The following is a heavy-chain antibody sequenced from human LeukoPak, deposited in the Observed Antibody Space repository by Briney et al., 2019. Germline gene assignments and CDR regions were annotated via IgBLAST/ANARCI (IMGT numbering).Heavy chain of an antibody. V-gene: IGHV3-74*01. CDR3: ARESFSFCYDY. J-gene: IGHJ4*02. D-gene: IGHD3-16*02. CDR1: AFTFRSYW. Sequence: PEGSLRLSCTASAFTFRSYWMHWVRQAPGKGLVWVSRINSDGSSTSYADSVKGRFTISRDNAKNTLYLQMNSLRAEDTAVYYCARESFSFCYDYWGQGTLVTVSS. CDR2: INSDGSST.